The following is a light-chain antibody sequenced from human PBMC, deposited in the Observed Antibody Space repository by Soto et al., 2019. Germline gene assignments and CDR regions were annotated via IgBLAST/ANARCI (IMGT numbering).Light chain of an antibody. CDR3: QQYNSYSIT. CDR2: KAS. Sequence: DIQMTQSPSPLSASVGDRVTITCRASQSISSWLAWYQQKPGKAPKLLIYKASSLESGVPSRFSGSGSGTEFTLTISTLQPDDVGTYYCQQYNSYSITFGQGTRLEIK. J-gene: IGKJ5*01. CDR1: QSISSW. V-gene: IGKV1-5*03.